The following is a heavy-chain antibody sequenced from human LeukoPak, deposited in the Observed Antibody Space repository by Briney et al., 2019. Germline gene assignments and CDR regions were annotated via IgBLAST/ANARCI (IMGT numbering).Heavy chain of an antibody. CDR2: ISDDARKK. Sequence: QPGGSLRLSCEASGFIFYKSGMHWVRQAPGKRLEWVAYISDDARKKYYADSVKGRFSISRDNSKNTQWLQMNSVRDEDTGLYYCAKDANWALQYWGQGALVTVSS. J-gene: IGHJ4*02. V-gene: IGHV3-30*02. D-gene: IGHD7-27*01. CDR3: AKDANWALQY. CDR1: GFIFYKSG.